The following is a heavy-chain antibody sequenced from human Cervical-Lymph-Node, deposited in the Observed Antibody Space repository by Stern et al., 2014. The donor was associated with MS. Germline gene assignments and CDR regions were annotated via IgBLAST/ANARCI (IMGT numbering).Heavy chain of an antibody. CDR3: ARGQYYSDNSGYYPSYGMDV. CDR2: INAGNGYT. V-gene: IGHV1-3*01. CDR1: GFTFTSYA. J-gene: IGHJ6*02. Sequence: QAQLVQSGAEVKKPGASVKVSCKAAGFTFTSYAMHWVRPAPGHGLEWMGWINAGNGYTKYSQKLQGRVSITRDTSASTAYMDLSGLRSEDTAVYYCARGQYYSDNSGYYPSYGMDVWGQGTTVTVSS. D-gene: IGHD3-22*01.